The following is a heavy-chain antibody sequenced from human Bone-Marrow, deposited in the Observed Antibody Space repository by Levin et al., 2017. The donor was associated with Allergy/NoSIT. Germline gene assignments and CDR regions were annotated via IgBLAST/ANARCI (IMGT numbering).Heavy chain of an antibody. CDR1: GFTFSDYY. CDR2: ISSSSSYT. D-gene: IGHD2-2*01. V-gene: IGHV3-11*05. Sequence: PGGSLRLSCAASGFTFSDYYMSWIRQAPGKGLEWVSYISSSSSYTNYADSVKGRFTISRDNAKNSLYLQMNSLRAEDTAVYYCAREVRIDYCSSTSCYVFDYWGQGTLVTVSS. CDR3: AREVRIDYCSSTSCYVFDY. J-gene: IGHJ4*02.